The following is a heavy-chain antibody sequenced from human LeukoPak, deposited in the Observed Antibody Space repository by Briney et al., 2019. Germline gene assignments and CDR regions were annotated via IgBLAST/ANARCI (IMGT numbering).Heavy chain of an antibody. V-gene: IGHV4-38-2*02. Sequence: SETLSLTCTVSGYSFSSDYYWGWIRQPPGKGLEWIGSIYHSGSTYYNPSLKSRVTISVDTSKNQFSLKLSSVTAADTAVYYCARGRRDRYCSGGSCYPRKPFDYWGQGTLVTVSS. CDR3: ARGRRDRYCSGGSCYPRKPFDY. CDR2: IYHSGST. CDR1: GYSFSSDYY. J-gene: IGHJ4*02. D-gene: IGHD2-15*01.